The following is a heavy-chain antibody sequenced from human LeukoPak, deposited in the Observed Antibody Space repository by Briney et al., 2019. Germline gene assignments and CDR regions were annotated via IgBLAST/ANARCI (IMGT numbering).Heavy chain of an antibody. D-gene: IGHD6-6*01. CDR2: IIPIFGTA. Sequence: ASVKVSCKASGGTFSNYVISWVRQAPGQGLEWMGGIIPIFGTANYAQKFQGRVTITADESTSTAYMELSSLRSEDTAVYYCARPSSDDAFDIWGQGTMVTVSS. CDR1: GGTFSNYV. CDR3: ARPSSDDAFDI. J-gene: IGHJ3*02. V-gene: IGHV1-69*13.